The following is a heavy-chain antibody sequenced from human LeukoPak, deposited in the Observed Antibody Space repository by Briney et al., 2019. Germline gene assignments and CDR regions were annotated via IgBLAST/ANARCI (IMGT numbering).Heavy chain of an antibody. D-gene: IGHD1-26*01. CDR3: ARRRDLYSGSYYPFDY. J-gene: IGHJ4*02. CDR2: IYPGDSVA. Sequence: GESLKISCKGSGYSFTFYWIGWVRQMPGKGLEWMGIIYPGDSVARYSPSFQGQVTISADKSISTAYLQWSSLKASDTAMYYCARRRDLYSGSYYPFDYWGQGTLVTVSS. V-gene: IGHV5-51*01. CDR1: GYSFTFYW.